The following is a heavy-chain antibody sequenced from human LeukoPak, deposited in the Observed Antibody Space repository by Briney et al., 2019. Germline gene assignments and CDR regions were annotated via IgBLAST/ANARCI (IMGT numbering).Heavy chain of an antibody. V-gene: IGHV4-59*08. Sequence: SETLSLTCTVSGGSISSYYWSWIRQPPGKGLEWIGYIYYSGSTYYNPSLKSRVTTSVDTSKNQFSLKLSSVTAADTAVYYRARHVGGSRYYDFWSGYYSDFWGQGTLVTVSS. J-gene: IGHJ4*02. CDR3: ARHVGGSRYYDFWSGYYSDF. CDR1: GGSISSYY. CDR2: IYYSGST. D-gene: IGHD3-3*01.